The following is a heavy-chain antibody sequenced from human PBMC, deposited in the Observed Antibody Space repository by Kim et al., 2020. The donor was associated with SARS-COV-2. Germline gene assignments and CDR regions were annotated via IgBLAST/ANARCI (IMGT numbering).Heavy chain of an antibody. D-gene: IGHD2-15*01. J-gene: IGHJ4*01. V-gene: IGHV3-30*03. CDR1: GFTFSSYG. Sequence: GGSLRLSCAASGFTFSSYGMHWVRQAPGKGLEWVAVISYDGSNKYYADSVKGRFTISRDNSKNTLYLQMNSLRAEDTAVYYCATQLGYCSGGSCYSHFFGYWGQGTLVT. CDR3: ATQLGYCSGGSCYSHFFGY. CDR2: ISYDGSNK.